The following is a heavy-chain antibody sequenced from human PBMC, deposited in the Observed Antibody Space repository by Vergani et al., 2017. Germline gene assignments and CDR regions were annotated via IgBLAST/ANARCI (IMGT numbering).Heavy chain of an antibody. CDR1: GGSIRTSSYY. CDR2: IHYSGST. CDR3: TRQPQEGASGPPSVPT. J-gene: IGHJ4*02. V-gene: IGHV4-39*01. D-gene: IGHD5-12*01. Sequence: QLQLQESGPGLVKPSETLSLTCPVSGGSIRTSSYYWGWIRQPPGKGLEWIGSIHYSGSTHYNPSLKSRVTISVDTSKNDFSLKVTSVTAADTAVYYCTRQPQEGASGPPSVPTWGQGISVIVSS.